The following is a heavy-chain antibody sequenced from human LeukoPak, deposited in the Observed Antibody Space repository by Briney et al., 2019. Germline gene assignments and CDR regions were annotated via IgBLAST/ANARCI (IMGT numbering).Heavy chain of an antibody. CDR1: GASISDYY. V-gene: IGHV4-59*08. CDR3: ARHDNRGYYSLHY. D-gene: IGHD3-22*01. Sequence: SETLSLTCTASGASISDYYWSWIRQPPGKGLEWIGFGHYTGSSNYNPSLKSRVTTSVDTSKSQFSLKLISVTAADTAVYYCARHDNRGYYSLHYWGQGALVTVSS. J-gene: IGHJ4*02. CDR2: GHYTGSS.